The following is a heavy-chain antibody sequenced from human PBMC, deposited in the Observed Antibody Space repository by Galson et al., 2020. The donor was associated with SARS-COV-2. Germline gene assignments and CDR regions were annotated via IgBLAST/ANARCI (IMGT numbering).Heavy chain of an antibody. J-gene: IGHJ6*03. CDR1: GGPISSYY. Sequence: SETLSLTCTVSGGPISSYYWSWIRQPPGKGLEWIGYIYYSGSTNYNPSLKSRVTISVDTSKNQYSLKLSSVTAADTAVYYCARVGYDILTGYYYYMDVWGKGTTVTVSS. CDR3: ARVGYDILTGYYYYMDV. D-gene: IGHD3-9*01. CDR2: IYYSGST. V-gene: IGHV4-59*01.